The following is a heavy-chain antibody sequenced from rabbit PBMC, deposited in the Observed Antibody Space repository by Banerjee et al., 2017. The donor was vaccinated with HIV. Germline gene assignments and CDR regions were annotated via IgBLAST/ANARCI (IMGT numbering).Heavy chain of an antibody. CDR2: IHAGSSGST. CDR3: ARDYTGYSLFQL. Sequence: QSLEESGGDLVKPGASPTLTCTASGIDFSSYYYMCWVRQAPGKGLEWIGCIHAGSSGSTYYASWAKGRFTISKTSSTTVTLQMTSLTAADTATYFCARDYTGYSLFQLWGQGTLVTVS. D-gene: IGHD7-1*01. J-gene: IGHJ4*01. CDR1: GIDFSSYYY. V-gene: IGHV1S40*01.